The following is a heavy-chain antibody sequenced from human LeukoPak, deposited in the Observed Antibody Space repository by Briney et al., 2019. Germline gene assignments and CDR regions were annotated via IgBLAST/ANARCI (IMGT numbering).Heavy chain of an antibody. D-gene: IGHD3-10*01. CDR1: GFPVSSNY. CDR3: AAKSYYYGSGSVASLDY. Sequence: PGGSLRLSCAASGFPVSSNYMSWVRQAPGKGLEWVSVIYSGGSTYYADSVKGRFTISRDNSKNTLYLQMNSLRAEDTAVYYCAAKSYYYGSGSVASLDYWGQGTLVTVSS. J-gene: IGHJ4*02. V-gene: IGHV3-53*01. CDR2: IYSGGST.